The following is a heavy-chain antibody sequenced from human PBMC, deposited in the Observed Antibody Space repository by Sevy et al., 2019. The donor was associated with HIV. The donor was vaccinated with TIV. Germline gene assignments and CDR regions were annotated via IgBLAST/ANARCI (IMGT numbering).Heavy chain of an antibody. CDR3: ARDVALSYIVVVVEASLAPFDI. CDR2: ISGYSGNT. CDR1: GYTFTSYG. J-gene: IGHJ3*02. D-gene: IGHD2-15*01. V-gene: IGHV1-18*01. Sequence: ASVKVSCKASGYTFTSYGITWVRQAPGQGLEWMGWISGYSGNTNYAQKFQGRVTMTKDTSTSTAYMELRSLRSDDTAVYYCARDVALSYIVVVVEASLAPFDIWGQGTMVTVSS.